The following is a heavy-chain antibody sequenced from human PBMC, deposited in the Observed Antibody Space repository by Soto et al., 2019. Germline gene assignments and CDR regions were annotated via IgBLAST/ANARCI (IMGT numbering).Heavy chain of an antibody. CDR3: ARAWQYSSGFFDY. CDR2: IYYSGST. J-gene: IGHJ4*02. CDR1: GGSISSYY. V-gene: IGHV4-59*01. Sequence: PSETLSLTCTVSGGSISSYYWSWIRQPPGKGLEWIGYIYYSGSTNYNPSLKSRVTISVDTSKNQFSLKLSSVTAAGTAVYYCARAWQYSSGFFDYWGQGTLVTVSS. D-gene: IGHD6-19*01.